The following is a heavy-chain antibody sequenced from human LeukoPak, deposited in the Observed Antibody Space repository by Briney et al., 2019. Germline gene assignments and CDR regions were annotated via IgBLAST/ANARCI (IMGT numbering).Heavy chain of an antibody. V-gene: IGHV3-30*02. D-gene: IGHD5-18*01. CDR1: GFTFSSYG. J-gene: IGHJ3*02. CDR2: IRYDGSNK. CDR3: AKAPLSGYSYGYNAFDI. Sequence: PGGSLRLSCAASGFTFSSYGMHWVRQAPGKGLEWVAFIRYDGSNKYYADSVKGRFTISRDNSQNTLYLQMNSLRAEDTAVYYCAKAPLSGYSYGYNAFDIWGQGTMVTVSS.